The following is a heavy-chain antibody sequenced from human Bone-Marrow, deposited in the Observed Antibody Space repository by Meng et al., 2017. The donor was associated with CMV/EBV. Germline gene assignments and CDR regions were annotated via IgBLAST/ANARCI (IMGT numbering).Heavy chain of an antibody. Sequence: GESLKISCAASGFTVTDHYMNWFRQAPGKGLEWVSYISKGGPTIYYAGSVKGRFTISRDNAKNSLYLQMDGLRAEDTAVYYCGGTDGRGMDVWGQGTTVTVSS. CDR1: GFTVTDHY. V-gene: IGHV3-11*01. J-gene: IGHJ6*02. CDR3: GGTDGRGMDV. D-gene: IGHD2-8*01. CDR2: ISKGGPTI.